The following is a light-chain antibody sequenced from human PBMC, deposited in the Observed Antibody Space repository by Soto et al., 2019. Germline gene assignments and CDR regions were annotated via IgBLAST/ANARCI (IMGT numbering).Light chain of an antibody. Sequence: QSVLTQPPSVSGAPGQRVTISCTGSSSNIGAGYDVHWYQQFPGTAPKLLIYVTNNRPSGVPDRFSGSKSGTSASLAITGLRAEDEADYYCQTYDSSLRGSIFGGGTKLTVL. CDR1: SSNIGAGYD. CDR3: QTYDSSLRGSI. V-gene: IGLV1-40*01. J-gene: IGLJ2*01. CDR2: VTN.